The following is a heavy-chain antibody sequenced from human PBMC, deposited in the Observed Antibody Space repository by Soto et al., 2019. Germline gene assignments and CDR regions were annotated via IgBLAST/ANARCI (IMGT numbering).Heavy chain of an antibody. J-gene: IGHJ6*02. CDR3: TRDLDIVLVPAAIQDYYNGMDV. Sequence: QVQLVQSGAEVKKPGSSVKVSCKASGGTFSSYAISWVRQAPGQGLEWMGGIIPIFGTANYAQKFQGRVTITADESKRXXYXEXXSLRSEETAVYYSTRDLDIVLVPAAIQDYYNGMDVWGQGTTVTVSS. D-gene: IGHD2-2*01. CDR2: IIPIFGTA. CDR1: GGTFSSYA. V-gene: IGHV1-69*12.